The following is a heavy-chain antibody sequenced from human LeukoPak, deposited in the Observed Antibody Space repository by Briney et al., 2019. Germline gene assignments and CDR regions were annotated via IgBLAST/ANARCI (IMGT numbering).Heavy chain of an antibody. J-gene: IGHJ3*01. Sequence: SETLSLTCTVSGVSISSYYWSWIRQPPGKGLEWIGYSYYTGSTNYNPSLKSRVTISVDTPNNQFSLKLTSVTAADTAVYYCARRLSEVYCTGTCPDGFDVWGQGTVVTVSS. CDR1: GVSISSYY. V-gene: IGHV4-59*08. CDR2: SYYTGST. CDR3: ARRLSEVYCTGTCPDGFDV. D-gene: IGHD2-8*02.